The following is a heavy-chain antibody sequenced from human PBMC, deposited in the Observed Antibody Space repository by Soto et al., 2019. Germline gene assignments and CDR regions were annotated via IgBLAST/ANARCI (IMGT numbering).Heavy chain of an antibody. CDR1: GFTFSSYG. V-gene: IGHV3-33*01. D-gene: IGHD3-10*01. CDR2: IWYDGSNK. CDR3: ARGGTLGPPNFDY. J-gene: IGHJ4*02. Sequence: GGSLRLSCAASGFTFSSYGMHWVRQAPGKGLEWVAVIWYDGSNKYYADSVKGRFTISRDNSKNTLYLQMNSLRAEDTAVYYCARGGTLGPPNFDYWGQGTLVTVSS.